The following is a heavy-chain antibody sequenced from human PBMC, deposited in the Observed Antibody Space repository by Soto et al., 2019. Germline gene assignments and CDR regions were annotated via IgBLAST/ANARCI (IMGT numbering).Heavy chain of an antibody. D-gene: IGHD6-6*01. V-gene: IGHV1-2*04. CDR3: ARAYSSSSHWFDP. CDR1: GYTFTGYY. J-gene: IGHJ5*02. Sequence: ASVKVSCKASGYTFTGYYMHWVRQAPGQGLEWMGWINPNSGGTNYAQKFQGWVTMTRDTSISTAYMELSRLRSDDTAVYYCARAYSSSSHWFDPWGQGTLVTRLL. CDR2: INPNSGGT.